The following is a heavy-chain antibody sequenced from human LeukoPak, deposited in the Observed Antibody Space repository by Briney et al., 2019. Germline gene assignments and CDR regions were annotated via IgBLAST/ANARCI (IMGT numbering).Heavy chain of an antibody. CDR3: ARRKGGRSYYYYGMDV. Sequence: SETLSLTCTVSGDSISTFYWNWIRQPPGKGLEWIGHIYYSGSTNYNPSLKSRVTISVDTSKNQFSLKLSSVTAADTAVYYCARRKGGRSYYYYGMDVWGQGTTVTVSS. J-gene: IGHJ6*02. D-gene: IGHD2-15*01. CDR1: GDSISTFY. CDR2: IYYSGST. V-gene: IGHV4-59*08.